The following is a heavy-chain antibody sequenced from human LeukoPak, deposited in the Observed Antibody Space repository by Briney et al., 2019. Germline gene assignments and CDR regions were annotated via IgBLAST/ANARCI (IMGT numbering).Heavy chain of an antibody. J-gene: IGHJ4*02. V-gene: IGHV3-74*03. Sequence: PGGSLRLSCAASGFTFSNHWMHWVRQAPGKGLVRVSRIDERGSNAMYADSVKGRFSISRDNAKNTVNLQMNSLRADDTGVYYCIRDEALWRLDYWGQGTLVTVSS. D-gene: IGHD2-21*01. CDR2: IDERGSNA. CDR3: IRDEALWRLDY. CDR1: GFTFSNHW.